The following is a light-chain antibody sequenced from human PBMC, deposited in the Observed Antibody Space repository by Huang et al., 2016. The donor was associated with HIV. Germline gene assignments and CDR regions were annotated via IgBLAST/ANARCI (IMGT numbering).Light chain of an antibody. CDR1: QVIDDY. V-gene: IGKV1-27*01. CDR3: QKYNSIPRT. Sequence: DIQMTQSPSYLSASVGARVTITCRASQVIDDYVAWYQQKPGRVPSLLIYSESILQSGVSSRFSGSGSGTNFTLTIASVQPDDVASYYCQKYNSIPRTFGQGTKVEI. CDR2: SES. J-gene: IGKJ1*01.